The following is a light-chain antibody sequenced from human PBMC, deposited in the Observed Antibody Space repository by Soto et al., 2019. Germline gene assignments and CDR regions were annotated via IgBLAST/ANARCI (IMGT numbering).Light chain of an antibody. J-gene: IGKJ1*01. CDR1: QSLSSPY. V-gene: IGKV3-20*01. Sequence: EIVLPQSPGTLSLSPGERATLSCRASQSLSSPYLAWYQQKPCQAPRLLMYGASNSATGIPDRFSVSGSGTDFTLTISRLETEDFAVYYCQHYVSSPWTFGQGTKVEVK. CDR3: QHYVSSPWT. CDR2: GAS.